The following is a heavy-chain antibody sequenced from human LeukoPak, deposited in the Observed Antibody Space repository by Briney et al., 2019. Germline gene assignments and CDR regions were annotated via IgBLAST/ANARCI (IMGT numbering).Heavy chain of an antibody. CDR2: ISWNSGSI. D-gene: IGHD2-15*01. CDR3: ARDRRYCSGGSCYPRYYFDY. J-gene: IGHJ4*02. CDR1: GFTFDDYA. Sequence: PGRSLRLSCAASGFTFDDYAMHWVRQAPGKGLEWVSGISWNSGSIGYADSVKGRFTISRDNAKNSLYLQMNSLRAEDTAVYYCARDRRYCSGGSCYPRYYFDYWGQGTLVTVSS. V-gene: IGHV3-9*01.